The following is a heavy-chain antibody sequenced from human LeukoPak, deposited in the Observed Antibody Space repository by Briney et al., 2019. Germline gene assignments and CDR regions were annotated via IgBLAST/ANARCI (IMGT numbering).Heavy chain of an antibody. V-gene: IGHV4-39*01. D-gene: IGHD2-15*01. CDR2: IYYSGST. CDR3: ARQSGYCSGSSCYYYYFDY. Sequence: SETMSLTCTVSGGSISSSSYYWRWIRQPPGKGLEWIGSIYYSGSTYYNPSLKSRVTISVDTSKNQFSLKLSSVTAADTAVYYCARQSGYCSGSSCYYYYFDYWGQGTLVTVSS. CDR1: GGSISSSSYY. J-gene: IGHJ4*02.